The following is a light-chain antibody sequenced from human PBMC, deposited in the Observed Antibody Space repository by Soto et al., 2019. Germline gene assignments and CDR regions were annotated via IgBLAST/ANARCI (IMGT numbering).Light chain of an antibody. CDR3: GTYDSSLREGV. CDR2: DNN. V-gene: IGLV1-51*01. J-gene: IGLJ1*01. Sequence: QSVLTQPPSASGTPGQGVTISCSGSTSNIGSNYVYWYQQLPGTAPKLLIYDNNKRPSGIPDRFSGSKSGTSATLDITGLQTGDEADYYCGTYDSSLREGVFGTGTKVTVL. CDR1: TSNIGSNY.